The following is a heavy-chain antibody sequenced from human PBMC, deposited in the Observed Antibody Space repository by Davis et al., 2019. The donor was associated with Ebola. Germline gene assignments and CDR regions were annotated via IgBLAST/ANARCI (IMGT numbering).Heavy chain of an antibody. Sequence: PGGPLRLSCAASGFTFRSFGMQWVRQAPGRGLEWVSSIIGSGSTLYYADSVKGRFTISRDNAKNSLYLQINSLRDEDTAVYYCATDDYGNFDYWSQGTLVTVSS. J-gene: IGHJ4*02. V-gene: IGHV3-48*02. CDR1: GFTFRSFG. CDR3: ATDDYGNFDY. D-gene: IGHD4-17*01. CDR2: IIGSGSTL.